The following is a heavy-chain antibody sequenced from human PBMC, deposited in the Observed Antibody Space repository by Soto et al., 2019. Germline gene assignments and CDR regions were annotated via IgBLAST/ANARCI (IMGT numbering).Heavy chain of an antibody. V-gene: IGHV4-30-2*01. CDR2: IYHSGST. CDR3: AGTPGYCSGGCCYYGMDV. Sequence: TLSLTCAVSGGSITSGGYSWTWIRQPPGKGLEWIGYIYHSGSTYYNPSLKSRVTISVDRSKNQFSLNLRSVTAADTAVYYCAGTPGYCSGGCCYYGMDVWGQGTTVTVSS. CDR1: GGSITSGGYS. D-gene: IGHD2-15*01. J-gene: IGHJ6*02.